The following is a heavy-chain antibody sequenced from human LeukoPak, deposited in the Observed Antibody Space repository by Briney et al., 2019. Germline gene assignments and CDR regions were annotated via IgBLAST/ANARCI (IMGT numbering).Heavy chain of an antibody. V-gene: IGHV4-59*01. CDR2: IFYSEDA. D-gene: IGHD4-17*01. J-gene: IGHJ4*02. Sequence: SETLSLTCAVSGASISHYYLNWFRQPPGKGLEWIGSIFYSEDANYNPSLKSRVTISVDTSKSQFSLTLTSVTAADTAVYYCAKGETVTTSPFDYWGQGILVTVSS. CDR1: GASISHYY. CDR3: AKGETVTTSPFDY.